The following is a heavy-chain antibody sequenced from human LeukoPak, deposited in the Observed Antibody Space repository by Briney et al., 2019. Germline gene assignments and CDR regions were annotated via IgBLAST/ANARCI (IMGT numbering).Heavy chain of an antibody. J-gene: IGHJ3*02. CDR3: ATRLTADSYEASDI. CDR2: ISSGSHHK. Sequence: PGGSLGLSCAGSGFTFSRFSMIWVRQAPGKGLEWVASISSGSHHKYHADSLKGRFTISRDNDKNSLFLQMNSLRAEDTALYYCATRLTADSYEASDIWGQGTMVTVSS. D-gene: IGHD6-13*01. V-gene: IGHV3-21*06. CDR1: GFTFSRFS.